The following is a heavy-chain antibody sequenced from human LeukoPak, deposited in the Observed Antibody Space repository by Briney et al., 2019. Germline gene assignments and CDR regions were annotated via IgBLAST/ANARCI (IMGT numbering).Heavy chain of an antibody. V-gene: IGHV4-34*01. D-gene: IGHD2-8*01. CDR1: GGSFSGFY. CDR3: ARGGGYCTNNVCPPWFDP. Sequence: SETLSLTCSVYGGSFSGFYWNWIRQPPGKGLEWIGEINHSGSTHYSPSLKSRLSISVDPSKNQFSLKLSSVTAAYTAVYYCARGGGYCTNNVCPPWFDPWGQGALVTVSS. CDR2: INHSGST. J-gene: IGHJ5*02.